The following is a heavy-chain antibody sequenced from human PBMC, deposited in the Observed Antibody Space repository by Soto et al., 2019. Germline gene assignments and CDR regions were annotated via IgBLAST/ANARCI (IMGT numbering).Heavy chain of an antibody. Sequence: SETLSLTCTVSGGSISSGGYYWSWIRQHPGKGLEWIGYIYYSGGTYYNPSLRGRVTISIEMSKNQFSLNLSSVTAADTAVYYCARGGIVVIPDSWGQGTLVTVSS. CDR3: ARGGIVVIPDS. CDR1: GGSISSGGYY. V-gene: IGHV4-31*03. D-gene: IGHD3-22*01. CDR2: IYYSGGT. J-gene: IGHJ5*01.